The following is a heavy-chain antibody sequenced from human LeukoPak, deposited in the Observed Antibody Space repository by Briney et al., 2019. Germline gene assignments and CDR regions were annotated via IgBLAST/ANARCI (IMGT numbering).Heavy chain of an antibody. D-gene: IGHD5-18*01. CDR1: GFTVSTNY. CDR3: ANRFSYGPNEYFDY. J-gene: IGHJ4*02. Sequence: GGSLRLSCVVSGFTVSTNYMSWVRQAPGKGLEWVSVLYSGGRTYYADSVKGRFTISRDNSRNTLYLQMNSLRTEDTAVYYCANRFSYGPNEYFDYWGQGTLVTVSS. V-gene: IGHV3-53*01. CDR2: LYSGGRT.